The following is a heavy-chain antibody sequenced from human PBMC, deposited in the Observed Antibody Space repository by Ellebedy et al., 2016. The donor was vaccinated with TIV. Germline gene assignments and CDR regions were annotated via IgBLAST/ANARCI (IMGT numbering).Heavy chain of an antibody. Sequence: GESLKISCAASGFTFSYYALHWVRQAPGKGLEWVAVISDDRTSEHYGDSVKGRFTISRDNSKNTLYMQMNSLRVEDTAVYYCAVSRWAAAGLYYFDFWGQGTLVTVSS. CDR3: AVSRWAAAGLYYFDF. CDR2: ISDDRTSE. CDR1: GFTFSYYA. D-gene: IGHD6-13*01. V-gene: IGHV3-30-3*01. J-gene: IGHJ4*02.